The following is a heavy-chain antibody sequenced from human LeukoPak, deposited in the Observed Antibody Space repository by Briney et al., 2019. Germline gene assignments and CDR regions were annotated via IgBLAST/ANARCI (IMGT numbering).Heavy chain of an antibody. CDR1: GFTFSSYS. CDR3: AKGRGFRVWDPWDH. V-gene: IGHV3-23*01. J-gene: IGHJ4*02. D-gene: IGHD3-16*01. Sequence: GGSLRLSCAASGFTFSSYSMNWVRQAPGKGLEWVSGISGSGGSTYYADSVKGRFTISRDNTKNTLYLQMNSLRAEDTAVYYCAKGRGFRVWDPWDHWGQGTLITVSS. CDR2: ISGSGGST.